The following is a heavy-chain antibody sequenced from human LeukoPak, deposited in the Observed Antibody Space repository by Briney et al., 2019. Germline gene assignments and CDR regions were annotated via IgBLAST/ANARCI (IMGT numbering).Heavy chain of an antibody. CDR2: IIPIFGTA. J-gene: IGHJ3*02. CDR3: AREGGDHADDAFDI. D-gene: IGHD4-17*01. CDR1: GGTFSSYA. Sequence: SVKVSCKASGGTFSSYAISWVRQAPGQGLEWMGGIIPIFGTANYARKFQGRVTITADESTSTAYMELSSLRSEDTAVYYCAREGGDHADDAFDIWGQGTMVTVCS. V-gene: IGHV1-69*13.